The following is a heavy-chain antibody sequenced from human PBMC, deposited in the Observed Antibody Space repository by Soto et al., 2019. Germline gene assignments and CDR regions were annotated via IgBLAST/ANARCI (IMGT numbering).Heavy chain of an antibody. J-gene: IGHJ5*02. Sequence: QVQLVQSGAEVKKPGASVKVSCKASGYTFTSYGISWVRQAPGQGLEWMGWISAYNGNTNYAQKLQGRVTMTTDTSTSRAYMELRGLRSDETAVYYCAREVGATQSWPFDPWGQGTLVTVSS. V-gene: IGHV1-18*01. D-gene: IGHD1-26*01. CDR2: ISAYNGNT. CDR1: GYTFTSYG. CDR3: AREVGATQSWPFDP.